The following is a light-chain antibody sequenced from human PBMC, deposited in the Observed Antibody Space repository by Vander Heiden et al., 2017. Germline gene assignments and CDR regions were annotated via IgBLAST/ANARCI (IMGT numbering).Light chain of an antibody. CDR3: CSYAGTYIQYV. Sequence: QSALTQPRSVSGSPGQSVTVSCTGPSSDVGDYYYVSWYQHHAGKAPKLMIYDVSKRPSGVPDRFSGSKSGNTASLTISGLQAEDEADYYCCSYAGTYIQYVFGTGTKVTVL. V-gene: IGLV2-11*01. CDR2: DVS. CDR1: SSDVGDYYY. J-gene: IGLJ1*01.